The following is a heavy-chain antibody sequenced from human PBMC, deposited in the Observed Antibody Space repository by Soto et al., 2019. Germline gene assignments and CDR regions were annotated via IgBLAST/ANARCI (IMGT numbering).Heavy chain of an antibody. CDR1: GYSFSTSW. V-gene: IGHV5-51*01. J-gene: IGHJ4*02. CDR3: ARTTIAGIRGYFDY. Sequence: GESLKISCQGSGYSFSTSWIGWVRQMPGKGLEWMGIIYPGDSDTRYSPSFQGQVTISAVKSISTAFLQWSSLKASDTATYYCARTTIAGIRGYFDYWGQGTLVTVSS. CDR2: IYPGDSDT. D-gene: IGHD2-21*01.